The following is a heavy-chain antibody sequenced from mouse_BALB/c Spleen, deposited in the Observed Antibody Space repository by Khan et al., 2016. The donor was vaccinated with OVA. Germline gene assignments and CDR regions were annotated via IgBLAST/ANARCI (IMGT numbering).Heavy chain of an antibody. CDR1: GFTFSDYG. CDR3: ARSWAMDY. V-gene: IGHV5-15*02. Sequence: EVELVESGGGLVQPGGSRKLSCAASGFTFSDYGVAWVRQAPGKGPEWVAFISNLAYSIYYADTVTGRFTISRENAKNTLYLEMSSLRSEDTAMYYCARSWAMDYWGQGTSVTVSS. J-gene: IGHJ4*01. CDR2: ISNLAYSI.